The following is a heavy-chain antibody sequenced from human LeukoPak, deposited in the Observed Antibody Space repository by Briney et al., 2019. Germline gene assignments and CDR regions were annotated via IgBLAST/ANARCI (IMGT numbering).Heavy chain of an antibody. CDR2: IYYSGST. CDR1: GCSISSYY. J-gene: IGHJ4*02. Sequence: ASETLSLTCTVSGCSISSYYWSWIRQPPGKGLEWMGYIYYSGSTNYNPSLKSRVTITVDTSKIQFSLKLSSVTAADTAVYYCARDRDYGDYGFDYWGQGTLVTVSP. V-gene: IGHV4-59*01. CDR3: ARDRDYGDYGFDY. D-gene: IGHD4-17*01.